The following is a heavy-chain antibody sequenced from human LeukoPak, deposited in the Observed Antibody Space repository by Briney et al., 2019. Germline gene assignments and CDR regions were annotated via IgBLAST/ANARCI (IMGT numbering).Heavy chain of an antibody. Sequence: GASVKVSCKASGYTFTSYYMHWVRQAPGQGLEWMGIINPSGGSTSYAQKFQGRVTMTRDTSTSTVYMELSSLRSEDTAVYYCARDPISAAAAYYFDYWGQGTLVTVSS. CDR3: ARDPISAAAAYYFDY. V-gene: IGHV1-46*01. J-gene: IGHJ4*02. CDR1: GYTFTSYY. CDR2: INPSGGST. D-gene: IGHD6-13*01.